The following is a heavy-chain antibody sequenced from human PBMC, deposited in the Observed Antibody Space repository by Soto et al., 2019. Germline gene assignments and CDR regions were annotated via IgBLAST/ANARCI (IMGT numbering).Heavy chain of an antibody. CDR1: GFTFSSYA. CDR2: ISGSGGST. CDR3: AKFPTTLRYFDWGPTIDP. J-gene: IGHJ5*02. Sequence: GGSLRLSCAASGFTFSSYAMSWVRQAPGKGLEWVSAISGSGGSTYYADSVKGRFTISRDNSKNTLYLQMNSLRAEDTAVYYCAKFPTTLRYFDWGPTIDPWGQATLVTVSS. V-gene: IGHV3-23*01. D-gene: IGHD3-9*01.